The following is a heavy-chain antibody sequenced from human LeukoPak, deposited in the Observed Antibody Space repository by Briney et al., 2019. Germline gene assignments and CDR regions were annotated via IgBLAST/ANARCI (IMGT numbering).Heavy chain of an antibody. J-gene: IGHJ4*02. CDR3: ARGGLAGGYSYGSFDY. D-gene: IGHD5-18*01. CDR1: GGSFRGYY. V-gene: IGHV4-34*01. CDR2: INHSGST. Sequence: SETLSLTCAVYGGSFRGYYWSWIRQPPGKGLEWIGEINHSGSTNYNPSLKSRVTISVDTSKNQFSLKLSSVTAADTAVYYCARGGLAGGYSYGSFDYWGQGTLVTVSS.